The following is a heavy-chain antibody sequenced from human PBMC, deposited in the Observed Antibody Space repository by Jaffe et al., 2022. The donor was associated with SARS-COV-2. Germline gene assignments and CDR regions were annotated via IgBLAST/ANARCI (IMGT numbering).Heavy chain of an antibody. D-gene: IGHD3-22*01. CDR2: LSDDGSNK. V-gene: IGHV3-30*04. J-gene: IGHJ5*02. CDR3: ARVGDNSGYPNWFDP. Sequence: QVQLVESGGGVVQPGRSLRLSCAASGFTFSSYAMHWVRQAPGKGLEWMAVLSDDGSNKYYADSVKGRFTISRDNSKNTLYLQMSSLRPEDTAVYYCARVGDNSGYPNWFDPWGQGTLVTVSS. CDR1: GFTFSSYA.